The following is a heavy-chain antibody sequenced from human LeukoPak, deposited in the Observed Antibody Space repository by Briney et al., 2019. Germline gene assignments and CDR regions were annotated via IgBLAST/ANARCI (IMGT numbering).Heavy chain of an antibody. CDR1: GFTFSSHT. D-gene: IGHD3-22*01. CDR2: KWYDGSNK. J-gene: IGHJ5*02. Sequence: GGSLKLSFPAPGFTFSSHTMPWFRQAPAKGLEWVELKWYDGSNKYYADSVKGRFTISRDNSKNTLYLQMNSLRAEDTAVYYCARDARHYYDSSGYPNDPWGQGTLVTVSS. V-gene: IGHV3-30*02. CDR3: ARDARHYYDSSGYPNDP.